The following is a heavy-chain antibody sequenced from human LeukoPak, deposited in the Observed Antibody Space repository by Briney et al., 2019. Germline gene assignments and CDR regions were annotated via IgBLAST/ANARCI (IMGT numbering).Heavy chain of an antibody. CDR3: ATEFTGSMVRGVIRNLGFDY. J-gene: IGHJ4*02. CDR2: FDPEDSET. CDR1: GYTLTELS. D-gene: IGHD3-10*01. V-gene: IGHV1-24*01. Sequence: ASVKVSCKVSGYTLTELSMHWVRQAPGKGLEWMGGFDPEDSETIYAQKFQGRVTMTEDTSTDTAYMELSSLRSEDTAVYYCATEFTGSMVRGVIRNLGFDYWGQGTLVTVSS.